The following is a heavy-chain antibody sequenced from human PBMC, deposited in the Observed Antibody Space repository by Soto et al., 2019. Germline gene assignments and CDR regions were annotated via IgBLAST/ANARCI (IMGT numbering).Heavy chain of an antibody. CDR3: ANDVVAAAAS. J-gene: IGHJ5*02. D-gene: IGHD6-13*01. CDR1: GFTFSNYA. V-gene: IGHV3-23*01. Sequence: DGQLLESGGGLGQSGGSLRLSCVGSGFTFSNYAMSWVRQAPGKGLEWVSGISESGGSTHYADSVRGRFAISRDNSMNPVYLQMNSLRAEVTDVSYCANDVVAAAASWGQGTLVTVSS. CDR2: ISESGGST.